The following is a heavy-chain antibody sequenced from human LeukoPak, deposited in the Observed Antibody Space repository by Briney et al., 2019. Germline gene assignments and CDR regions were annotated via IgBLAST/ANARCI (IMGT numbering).Heavy chain of an antibody. J-gene: IGHJ4*02. CDR3: ARSIAVAGTNFDY. CDR1: GFTFSSYW. D-gene: IGHD6-19*01. Sequence: PGGSLRLSCAASGFTFSSYWMSWVRQAPGKGLEWVANIKQDGSEKYYVDSVKGRFTISRDNAKNSLYLRMNSLRAEDTAVYYCARSIAVAGTNFDYWGQGTLVTVSS. CDR2: IKQDGSEK. V-gene: IGHV3-7*03.